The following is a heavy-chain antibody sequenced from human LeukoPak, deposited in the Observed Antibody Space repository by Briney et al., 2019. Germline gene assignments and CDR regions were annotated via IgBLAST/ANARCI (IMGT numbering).Heavy chain of an antibody. CDR3: ARTIGMATISYFDY. Sequence: GGSLRLSCAASGFTFSSYEMNWVRQAPGKGLEWVSYISSSDSTIYYADSVKGQFTISRDNAKNSLYLQMNSLRAGDTAVYYCARTIGMATISYFDYWGQGTLVTVSS. CDR1: GFTFSSYE. CDR2: ISSSDSTI. V-gene: IGHV3-48*03. D-gene: IGHD5-24*01. J-gene: IGHJ4*02.